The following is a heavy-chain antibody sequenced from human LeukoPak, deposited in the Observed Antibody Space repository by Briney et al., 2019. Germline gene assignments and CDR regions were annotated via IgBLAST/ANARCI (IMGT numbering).Heavy chain of an antibody. D-gene: IGHD4-17*01. V-gene: IGHV3-48*01. Sequence: GGSLRLSCTASGFIFNTYSMTWVRQAPGKGLEWVSYISGGSKTIYYAESVKGRFTISRDNARNSVSLQMDTLRVDGTAVYYCVRTGEPYGDYNCYYYMDVWGKGTTVTVSS. CDR3: VRTGEPYGDYNCYYYMDV. CDR1: GFIFNTYS. CDR2: ISGGSKTI. J-gene: IGHJ6*03.